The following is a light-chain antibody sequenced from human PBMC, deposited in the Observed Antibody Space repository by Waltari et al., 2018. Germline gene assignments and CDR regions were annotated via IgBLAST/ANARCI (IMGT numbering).Light chain of an antibody. CDR2: GAS. J-gene: IGKJ1*01. Sequence: EIVLTQSPGTLSLSPGERATLSCWASQSVGGTLAWYQEKPGQAPRLLIYGASSRATGIPGRFSGSGSGTEFSLTISRLEPEDFAVYYCQHYVRLPATFGQGTKVEIK. CDR3: QHYVRLPAT. V-gene: IGKV3-20*01. CDR1: QSVGGT.